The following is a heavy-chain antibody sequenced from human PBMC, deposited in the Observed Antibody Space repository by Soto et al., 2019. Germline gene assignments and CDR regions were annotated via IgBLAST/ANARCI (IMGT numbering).Heavy chain of an antibody. CDR1: GFTFSKYG. J-gene: IGHJ6*02. CDR3: AKSRDGYSCYYYYGMGA. V-gene: IGHV3-30*18. Sequence: EGSLRLSCAAPGFTFSKYGMHWVRQAPGRELERVALILHDGSNEYYADSVNGRFTISRDNSKNTLYLQMNSLRGDDTAVYYCAKSRDGYSCYYYYGMGAWGQESTLTVCS. D-gene: IGHD4-4*01. CDR2: ILHDGSNE.